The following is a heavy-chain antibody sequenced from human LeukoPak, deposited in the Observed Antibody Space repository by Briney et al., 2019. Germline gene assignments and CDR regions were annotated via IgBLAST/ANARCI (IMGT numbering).Heavy chain of an antibody. CDR2: IMEDESLI. CDR3: ARRRYGEAYDV. J-gene: IGHJ3*01. V-gene: IGHV3-7*01. D-gene: IGHD3-9*01. CDR1: GFTFSSYW. Sequence: PGGSLRLSCAASGFTFSSYWMSWVRQAPGKGLECVANIMEDESLIHYVDSVKGRFTISRDNAKNSLYLQMNSLRVEDTAVYYCARRRYGEAYDVWGQGTMVTVSS.